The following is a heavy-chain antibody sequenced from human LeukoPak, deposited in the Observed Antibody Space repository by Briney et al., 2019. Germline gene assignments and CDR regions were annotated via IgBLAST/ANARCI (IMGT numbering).Heavy chain of an antibody. D-gene: IGHD2-2*01. CDR2: ISAYNGNT. CDR1: GYTFTSYG. V-gene: IGHV1-18*01. J-gene: IGHJ6*02. Sequence: GASVKVSCKASGYTFTSYGISWVRQAPGQGLEWMGWISAYNGNTNYAQKLQGRVTMTTDTSTSTAYMELRSLRSDDTAVYYCAATQVVPAATYYYGMDVWGQGTTVTASS. CDR3: AATQVVPAATYYYGMDV.